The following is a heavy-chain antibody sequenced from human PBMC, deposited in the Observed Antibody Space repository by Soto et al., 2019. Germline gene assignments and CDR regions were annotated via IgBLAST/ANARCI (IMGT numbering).Heavy chain of an antibody. CDR2: IGRSGGTT. CDR1: GFMFSNYA. V-gene: IGHV3-23*01. Sequence: GGSLRLSCAASGFMFSNYAMSWVRQSPGKGLEWVSGIGRSGGTTHVADSVKGRFTISRDNSKNTLYLQMNSLRVEDTAIYYWGKDPNGDYIGAFDMWGQGTMVTVSS. D-gene: IGHD4-17*01. CDR3: GKDPNGDYIGAFDM. J-gene: IGHJ3*02.